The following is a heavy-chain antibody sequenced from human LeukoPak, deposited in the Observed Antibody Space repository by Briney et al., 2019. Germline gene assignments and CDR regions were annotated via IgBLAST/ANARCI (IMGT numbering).Heavy chain of an antibody. CDR2: IASDGSHT. V-gene: IGHV3-30-3*01. Sequence: GRSLRLSCAASGFTFSNYFMHWVRQAPGKGLGWVADIASDGSHTFYVESVKGRFTISRDNSKNTLYLQMNSLGPEDTAVYFCARERQDTVIHSGAFDIWGQGTMVTVSS. CDR1: GFTFSNYF. D-gene: IGHD2-21*02. CDR3: ARERQDTVIHSGAFDI. J-gene: IGHJ3*02.